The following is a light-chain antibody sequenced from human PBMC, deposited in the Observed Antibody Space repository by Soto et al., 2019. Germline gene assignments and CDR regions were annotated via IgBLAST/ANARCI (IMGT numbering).Light chain of an antibody. CDR3: SSYRASSTTHYV. CDR1: SSDIGGYNY. CDR2: DVT. J-gene: IGLJ1*01. V-gene: IGLV2-14*03. Sequence: QSVLTQPASLSGSPGQSITISCTGTSSDIGGYNYVSWYQQHPGKAPKLIIHDVTNRPSGVSDRFFGSKSGNTASLTISGLQAEDEADYYCSSYRASSTTHYVLGTGTKVTVL.